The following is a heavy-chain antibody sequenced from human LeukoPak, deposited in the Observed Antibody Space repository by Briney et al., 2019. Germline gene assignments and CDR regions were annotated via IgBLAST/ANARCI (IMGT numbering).Heavy chain of an antibody. V-gene: IGHV3-30-3*01. CDR1: GFTFGSYA. Sequence: GGSLRLSCAASGFTFGSYAMHWVRQAPGKGLEWVAVISYDGSNKYYADSVKGRFTISRDNSKNTLYLQMNSLRAEDTAVYYCARSYSGSYPIDYWGQGTLVTVSS. J-gene: IGHJ4*02. CDR3: ARSYSGSYPIDY. CDR2: ISYDGSNK. D-gene: IGHD1-26*01.